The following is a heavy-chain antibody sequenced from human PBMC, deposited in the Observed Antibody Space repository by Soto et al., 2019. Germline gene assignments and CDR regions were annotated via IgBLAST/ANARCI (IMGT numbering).Heavy chain of an antibody. CDR3: ERFVVTATRHADFDF. CDR1: GDSITNNNFY. Sequence: SETLSLTCTVSGDSITNNNFYWGWVRQPPGKGLDWIGNIYYLGNTFYNPSLRSRVTISADTSKNHFSLNLSSVTAADTAVYYCERFVVTATRHADFDFWGQGTLVTVSS. J-gene: IGHJ4*02. D-gene: IGHD2-21*02. V-gene: IGHV4-39*02. CDR2: IYYLGNT.